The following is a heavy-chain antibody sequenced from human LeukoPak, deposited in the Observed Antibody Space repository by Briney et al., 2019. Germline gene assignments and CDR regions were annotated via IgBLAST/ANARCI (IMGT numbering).Heavy chain of an antibody. D-gene: IGHD3-22*01. CDR1: GGSINNYH. CDR3: ARDGYHFDSSGFYSLDY. CDR2: IYSSGTT. J-gene: IGHJ4*02. V-gene: IGHV4-4*07. Sequence: KSPETLSLTCTVSGGSINNYHWSWIRQSAGKGLEWIGRIYSSGTTNYNPSLKSRVTMSVDTSKNQFSLKLSSVTAADTAVYYCARDGYHFDSSGFYSLDYWGQGTLVTVSS.